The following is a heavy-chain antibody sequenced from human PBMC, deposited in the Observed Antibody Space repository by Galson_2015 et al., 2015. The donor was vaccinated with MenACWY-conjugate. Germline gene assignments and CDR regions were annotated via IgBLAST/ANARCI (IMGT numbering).Heavy chain of an antibody. J-gene: IGHJ4*02. CDR3: AREWYSSSWWYYFDS. CDR2: IDKGGST. D-gene: IGHD6-13*01. CDR1: GGSISSGNYY. V-gene: IGHV4-31*03. Sequence: TLSLTCTVSGGSISSGNYYWTWIRQHPGKGLEWLGYIDKGGSTYYKSSLKRRLTMSVDRPNNQFSLKLASVTAADTAVYYCAREWYSSSWWYYFDSWGLGTLVTVSS.